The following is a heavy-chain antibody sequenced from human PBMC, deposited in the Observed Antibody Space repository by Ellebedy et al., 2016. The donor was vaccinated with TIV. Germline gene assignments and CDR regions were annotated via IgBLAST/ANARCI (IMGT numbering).Heavy chain of an antibody. J-gene: IGHJ4*02. CDR3: ARGSRGSDY. Sequence: AASVKVSCKASGYIFSTYAITWVRQAPGQGLEWMGWISVYSDNRNYAPKFQGRVTMTKDTSTNTAYMELRGLRSDDTAIYYCARGSRGSDYWGQGTLVTVSS. CDR2: ISVYSDNR. V-gene: IGHV1-18*01. D-gene: IGHD1-26*01. CDR1: GYIFSTYA.